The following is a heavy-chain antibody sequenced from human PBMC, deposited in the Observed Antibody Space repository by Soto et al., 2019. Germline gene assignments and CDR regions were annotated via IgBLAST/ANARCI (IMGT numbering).Heavy chain of an antibody. CDR2: ILVGGST. J-gene: IGHJ4*02. D-gene: IGHD3-3*01. Sequence: GGSLRLSCAVSGFICSSYDMSWVRQAPGKGLEWVSTILVGGSTHYEDSVKGRFTISRDTSKNTVYLQMNSLTAGDTAVYYCANGGEWLFNFDYWGQGTLVTVSS. V-gene: IGHV3-23*01. CDR3: ANGGEWLFNFDY. CDR1: GFICSSYD.